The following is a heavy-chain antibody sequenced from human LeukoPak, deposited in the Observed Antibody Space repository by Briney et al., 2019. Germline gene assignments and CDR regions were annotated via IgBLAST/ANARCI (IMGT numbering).Heavy chain of an antibody. CDR1: GGSITSYN. CDR2: ISDSGSI. CDR3: ARDGVSISHDY. V-gene: IGHV4-59*12. J-gene: IGHJ4*02. D-gene: IGHD5/OR15-5a*01. Sequence: SETLSLTCTVSGGSITSYNWNWIRQPPGKGLEWIGYISDSGSIKYNPSLISRVTISVDTSKNQFSLKLRSVTAADTAVYYCARDGVSISHDYWGQGTLVTVSS.